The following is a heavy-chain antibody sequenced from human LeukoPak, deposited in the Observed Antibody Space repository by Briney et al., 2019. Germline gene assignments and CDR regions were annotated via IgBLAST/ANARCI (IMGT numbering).Heavy chain of an antibody. D-gene: IGHD6-19*01. CDR3: AKDGRSGWYDY. Sequence: PGRSLRLSCAASGFTFSSYGMHWVRQAPGKGLEWVAVISYDGSNKYYADSVKGRFTISRDNSKNTLYLQMNSLRAEDTALYYCAKDGRSGWYDYWGQGTLVTVSS. CDR1: GFTFSSYG. CDR2: ISYDGSNK. J-gene: IGHJ4*02. V-gene: IGHV3-30*18.